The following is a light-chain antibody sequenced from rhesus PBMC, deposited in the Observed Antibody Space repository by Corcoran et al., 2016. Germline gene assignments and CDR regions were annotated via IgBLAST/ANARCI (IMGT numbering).Light chain of an antibody. CDR1: QSISSW. CDR2: KAS. J-gene: IGKJ1*01. V-gene: IGKV1-16*01. CDR3: QQYNSAPWT. Sequence: DIQMTQSPSSLSASVGDKVTITFQASQSISSWLAWYQQKPGKALKPLIYKASSLESGVPPRVSGSGSGTDFTLTISSLQPEDFATYYCQQYNSAPWTFGQGTKGEIK.